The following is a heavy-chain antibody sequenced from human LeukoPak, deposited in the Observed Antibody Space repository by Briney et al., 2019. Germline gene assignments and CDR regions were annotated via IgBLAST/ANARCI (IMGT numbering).Heavy chain of an antibody. CDR3: ATDLGCSSTSCSDY. D-gene: IGHD2-2*01. CDR2: FDPEDGET. V-gene: IGHV1-24*01. Sequence: ASVKVSCKVSGYTLTELSMHWVRQAPGKGLEWMGGFDPEDGETIYAQKFQGRVTMTEDTSTDTAYMELSSLRSEDTAVYYCATDLGCSSTSCSDYWGQETLVTVSS. CDR1: GYTLTELS. J-gene: IGHJ4*02.